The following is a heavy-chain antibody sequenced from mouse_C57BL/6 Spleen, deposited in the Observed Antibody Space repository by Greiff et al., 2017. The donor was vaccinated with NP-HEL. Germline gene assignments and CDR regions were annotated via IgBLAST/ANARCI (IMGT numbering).Heavy chain of an antibody. CDR1: GFTFSSYG. CDR2: ISSGGSYT. J-gene: IGHJ3*01. V-gene: IGHV5-6*01. CDR3: SGHPSYGTPFAY. Sequence: EVMLVESGGDLVKPGGSLKLSCAASGFTFSSYGMSWVRQTPDKRLEWVATISSGGSYTYYPDSVKGRFTISRDNAKNTMYLQMSSLKSEATAMYYRSGHPSYGTPFAYWGQGTLVNVAA. D-gene: IGHD2-1*01.